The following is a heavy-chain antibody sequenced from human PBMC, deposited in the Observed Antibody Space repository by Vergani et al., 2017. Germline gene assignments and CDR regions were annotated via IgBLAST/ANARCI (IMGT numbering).Heavy chain of an antibody. V-gene: IGHV3-64*01. J-gene: IGHJ4*01. CDR2: ITGDGYNT. Sequence: EVQLVESGGGLVQPGGSLRLSCEVSGFTFSVQAMHWVRQTPGKRLEYVSTITGDGYNTFYANSVKGRFSVSRDNSKNTLYLQMNSLRVEDTAVYYCARAYGRYDWFDYWGQRTLVTVSS. CDR3: ARAYGRYDWFDY. CDR1: GFTFSVQA. D-gene: IGHD1-20*01.